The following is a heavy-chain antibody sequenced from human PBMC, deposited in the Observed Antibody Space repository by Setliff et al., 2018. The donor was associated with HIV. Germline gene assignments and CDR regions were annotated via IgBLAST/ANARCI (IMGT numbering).Heavy chain of an antibody. Sequence: ASVKVSCKAFGPGFTNVDIHWLRRATGQGLEWVGFMNPNSGVSGYAEKFHGRVSMTRDTSTSTAYMELSSLTSEDTAVYWCARGEGVGGVVITGGLDVWGKGTTVTVSS. CDR2: MNPNSGVS. D-gene: IGHD3-10*01. V-gene: IGHV1-8*01. CDR3: ARGEGVGGVVITGGLDV. J-gene: IGHJ6*04. CDR1: GPGFTNVD.